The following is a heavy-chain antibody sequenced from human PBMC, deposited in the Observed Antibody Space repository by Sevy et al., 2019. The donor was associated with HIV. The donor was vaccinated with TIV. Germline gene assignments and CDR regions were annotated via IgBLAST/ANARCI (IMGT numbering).Heavy chain of an antibody. J-gene: IGHJ4*02. D-gene: IGHD5-12*01. CDR3: TRALATADTPEYYFDY. CDR1: GFTFGDYA. V-gene: IGHV3-49*03. CDR2: IRRNPHGPYGGTT. Sequence: GGSLRLSCTSSGFTFGDYAMSWFRQAPGRGREGVPFIRRNPHGPYGGTTEYAASVKGRFTISRDDSKSIAYLQMNSLKTEDTAVYYCTRALATADTPEYYFDYWGQGILVTVSS.